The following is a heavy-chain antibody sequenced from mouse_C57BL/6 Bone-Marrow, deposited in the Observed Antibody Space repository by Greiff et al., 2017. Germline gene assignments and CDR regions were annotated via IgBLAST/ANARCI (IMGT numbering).Heavy chain of an antibody. D-gene: IGHD1-1*01. V-gene: IGHV5-17*01. CDR2: ISSGSSTI. CDR1: GFTFSDYG. J-gene: IGHJ4*01. CDR3: ARDYYPDYAMDY. Sequence: EVHLVESGGGLVKPGGSLKLSCAASGFTFSDYGMHWVRQAPEKGLEWVAYISSGSSTIYYADTVKGRFTISRDNAKNTLFLQMTSLRSEDTAMCYCARDYYPDYAMDYWGQGTSVTVSS.